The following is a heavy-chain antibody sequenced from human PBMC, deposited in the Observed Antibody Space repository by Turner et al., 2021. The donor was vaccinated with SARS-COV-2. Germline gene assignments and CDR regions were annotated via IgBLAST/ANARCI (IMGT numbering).Heavy chain of an antibody. CDR3: ARSSFRMYFAH. D-gene: IGHD2-2*01. CDR1: GFALSSSW. J-gene: IGHJ4*02. Sequence: EVQLVESGGGLVQTGGSRRLSCAASGFALSSSWMNWVRQAPGKGLEWVATINDAGSEEYYVGSVKGRFIISRDNAKNSMYLQMNSLRAEDTAVYYCARSSFRMYFAHWGQGTLVTVSS. V-gene: IGHV3-7*01. CDR2: INDAGSEE.